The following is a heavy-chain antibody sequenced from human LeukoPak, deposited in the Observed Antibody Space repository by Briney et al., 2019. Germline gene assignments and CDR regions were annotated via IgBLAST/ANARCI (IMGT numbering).Heavy chain of an antibody. CDR2: NSGSGDNT. CDR1: GFTFSSYA. V-gene: IGHV3-23*01. Sequence: GGSLRLSCAASGFTFSSYAMSWVRQAPGKGLEWVSGNSGSGDNTYYAASVKGRFTISRDNSKNTLYVQVNSLGTEDTAAYYCAKGSYYDSSGSFYFDYWGQGTLVTVSS. J-gene: IGHJ4*02. D-gene: IGHD3-22*01. CDR3: AKGSYYDSSGSFYFDY.